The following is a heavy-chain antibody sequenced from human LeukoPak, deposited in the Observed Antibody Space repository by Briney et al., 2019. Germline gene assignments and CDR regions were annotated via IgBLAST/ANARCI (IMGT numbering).Heavy chain of an antibody. CDR2: ISYDGSNK. CDR1: GFTFSSCA. J-gene: IGHJ4*02. CDR3: ARDINYYDSSGPFDY. Sequence: GGSLRLSCAASGFTFSSCAMHWVRQAPGKGLEWVAVISYDGSNKYYADSVKGRFTISRDNSKNTLYLQMNSLRAEDTAVYYCARDINYYDSSGPFDYWGQGTLVTVSS. V-gene: IGHV3-30*01. D-gene: IGHD3-22*01.